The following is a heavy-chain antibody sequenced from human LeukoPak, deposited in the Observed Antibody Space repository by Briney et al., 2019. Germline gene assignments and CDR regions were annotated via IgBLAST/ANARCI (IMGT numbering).Heavy chain of an antibody. CDR3: ARDLRGLFGYGDYYWYFDL. J-gene: IGHJ2*01. D-gene: IGHD4-17*01. CDR2: ISGSGGST. V-gene: IGHV3-23*01. Sequence: GGSLRLSCAASGFTFSSYAMSWVRQAPGKGLEWVSAISGSGGSTYYADSVKGRFTISRDNSKNTLYLQMNGLRAEDTAVYYCARDLRGLFGYGDYYWYFDLWGRGTLVTVSS. CDR1: GFTFSSYA.